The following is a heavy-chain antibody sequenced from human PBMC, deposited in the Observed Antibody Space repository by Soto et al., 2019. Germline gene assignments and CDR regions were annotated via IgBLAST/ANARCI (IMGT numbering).Heavy chain of an antibody. Sequence: PSETLSLTCAVYGGSFSGYYWSWIRQPPGKGLEWIGEINHSGSTNYNPSLKSRVTISVDTSKNQFPLKLSSVTAADTAVYYCARRGLRFLEWFPSYYYYGMDVWGQGTTVTVSS. D-gene: IGHD3-3*01. V-gene: IGHV4-34*01. CDR3: ARRGLRFLEWFPSYYYYGMDV. CDR1: GGSFSGYY. J-gene: IGHJ6*02. CDR2: INHSGST.